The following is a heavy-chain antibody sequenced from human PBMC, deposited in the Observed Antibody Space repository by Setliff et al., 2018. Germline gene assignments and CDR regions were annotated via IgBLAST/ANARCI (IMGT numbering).Heavy chain of an antibody. V-gene: IGHV1-46*03. CDR2: INPRAGTT. Sequence: VKVSCKASGYTFTNYYINWVRQAPGQGLEWMGIINPRAGTTSYAQKLQGRVTMTRDTSTNTVYMELSSLRSEDTAVYYCARGGSPDCSTAGCRYGDYVYWGQGTQVTVSS. CDR1: GYTFTNYY. CDR3: ARGGSPDCSTAGCRYGDYVY. D-gene: IGHD2-2*01. J-gene: IGHJ4*02.